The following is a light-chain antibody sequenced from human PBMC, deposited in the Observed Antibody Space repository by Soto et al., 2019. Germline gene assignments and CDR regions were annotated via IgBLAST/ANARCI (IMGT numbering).Light chain of an antibody. CDR1: QSITFW. CDR3: QHYINYPLT. CDR2: KAS. V-gene: IGKV1-5*03. J-gene: IGKJ4*01. Sequence: DIRMTQSPSPLSASVGDRVTITCRASQSITFWLAWYQQKKGKAPNLLIYKASSLESGVPSRFSGSGYGTEVNLTISSPQPDDFATYYCQHYINYPLTFGGGAKVDIK.